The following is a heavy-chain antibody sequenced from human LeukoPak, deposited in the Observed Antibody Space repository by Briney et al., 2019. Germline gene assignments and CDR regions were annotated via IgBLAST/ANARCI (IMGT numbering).Heavy chain of an antibody. D-gene: IGHD6-6*01. CDR1: RLTFSSYS. J-gene: IGHJ5*01. CDR2: ISSGSSTI. V-gene: IGHV3-48*01. Sequence: GGSLRLSCAASRLTFSSYSMNWVRQAPGKGLEWISYISSGSSTIYYADSVKGRFTISRDNAKNSLYLQMSSLRVEDTAVYYCTRDPRHFDSCGQGTLVTVSS. CDR3: TRDPRHFDS.